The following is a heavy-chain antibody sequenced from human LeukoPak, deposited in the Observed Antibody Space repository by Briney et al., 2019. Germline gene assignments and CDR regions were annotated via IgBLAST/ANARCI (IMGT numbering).Heavy chain of an antibody. CDR3: ARDKEFYGDYAPTDAFDI. CDR2: IYSGGST. CDR1: GFTFSSNY. J-gene: IGHJ3*02. Sequence: GGSLRLPCAASGFTFSSNYMSWVRQAPGKGLEGVSVIYSGGSTYYADSVKGRFTISRDNAKNSLYLQMNSLRAEDTAVYYCARDKEFYGDYAPTDAFDIWGQGTMVTVSS. V-gene: IGHV3-66*01. D-gene: IGHD4-17*01.